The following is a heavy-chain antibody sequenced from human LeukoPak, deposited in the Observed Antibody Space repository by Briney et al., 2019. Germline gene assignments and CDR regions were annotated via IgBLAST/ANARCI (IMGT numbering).Heavy chain of an antibody. J-gene: IGHJ6*03. CDR1: GFTFSSYA. V-gene: IGHV3-23*01. CDR3: ARVATSSYYYYYYYMDV. CDR2: IGGSGGST. Sequence: GGTLRLSCAASGFTFSSYAMSWVRQAPGKGLEWVSVIGGSGGSTNYADSVKGRFTISRDNSKNTLYLQMNSLRAEDTAVYYCARVATSSYYYYYYYMDVWGKGTTVTISS. D-gene: IGHD5-12*01.